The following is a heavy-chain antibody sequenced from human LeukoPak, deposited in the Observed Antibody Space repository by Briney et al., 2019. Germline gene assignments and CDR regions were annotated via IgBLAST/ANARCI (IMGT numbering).Heavy chain of an antibody. CDR2: INSDGSSI. CDR1: GFTFSSYW. V-gene: IGHV3-74*03. J-gene: IGHJ4*02. Sequence: GGSLRLSCAASGFTFSSYWMHWVPQAPGKGLVWVSRINSDGSSITYADSVKGRFTISRDNAKNTLYLQMKSLRVEDTAVYYCAREGRVSGYDFDCWGQGTLVTVSS. CDR3: AREGRVSGYDFDC. D-gene: IGHD5-12*01.